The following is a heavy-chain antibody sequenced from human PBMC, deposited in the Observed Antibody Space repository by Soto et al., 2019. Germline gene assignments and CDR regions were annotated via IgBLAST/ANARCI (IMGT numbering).Heavy chain of an antibody. CDR3: AKGGYCSSTSCYTLYAFDI. CDR1: GFTFSSYA. Sequence: QPGGSLRLSCAASGFTFSSYAMSWVRQAPGKGLEWVSAISGSGGSTYYADSVKGRFTISRDNSKNTLYLQMNSLRAEDTAVYYCAKGGYCSSTSCYTLYAFDIWGQGTMVTVSS. CDR2: ISGSGGST. V-gene: IGHV3-23*01. J-gene: IGHJ3*02. D-gene: IGHD2-2*02.